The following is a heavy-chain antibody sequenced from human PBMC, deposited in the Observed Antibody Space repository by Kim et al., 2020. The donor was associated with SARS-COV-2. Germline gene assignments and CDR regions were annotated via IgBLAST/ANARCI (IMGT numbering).Heavy chain of an antibody. V-gene: IGHV1-69*01. CDR3: AGTTLGSSWYGGDY. Sequence: AQKFQGRVTITADESTSTAYMELSSLRSEDTAVYYCAGTTLGSSWYGGDYWGQGTLVTVSS. D-gene: IGHD6-13*01. J-gene: IGHJ4*02.